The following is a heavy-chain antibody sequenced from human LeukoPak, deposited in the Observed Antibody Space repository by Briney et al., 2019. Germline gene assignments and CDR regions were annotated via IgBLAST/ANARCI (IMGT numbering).Heavy chain of an antibody. CDR2: IYPLETT. Sequence: SETLSLTCTVSGDSVNSGAYYWSWLRQPAGKEPEWIGRIYPLETTNYNPSLKSRVAISVDTSKNQFSLKLSSVTAADTAVYYCARAPRRITMIVVVIRQSWFDPWGQGTLVTVSS. J-gene: IGHJ5*02. CDR1: GDSVNSGAYY. D-gene: IGHD3-22*01. V-gene: IGHV4-61*02. CDR3: ARAPRRITMIVVVIRQSWFDP.